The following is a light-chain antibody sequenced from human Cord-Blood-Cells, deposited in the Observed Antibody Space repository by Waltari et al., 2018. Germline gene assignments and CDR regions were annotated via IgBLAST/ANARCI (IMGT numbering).Light chain of an antibody. CDR3: AAWDDSLNGPV. Sequence: QSVLTQPPSASGTPGQRVTISCSGSSSNIGSNTVNCYQQLPGTAPKPLIYSNKQRPSGVPDRFSGSKSGTSASLAISGLQSEDEADYYCAAWDDSLNGPVFGGGTKLTVL. CDR2: SNK. J-gene: IGLJ3*02. CDR1: SSNIGSNT. V-gene: IGLV1-44*01.